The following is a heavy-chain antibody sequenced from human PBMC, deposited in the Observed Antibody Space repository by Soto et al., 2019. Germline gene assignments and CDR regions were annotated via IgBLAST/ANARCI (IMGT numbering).Heavy chain of an antibody. V-gene: IGHV1-24*01. CDR1: GYTLTELS. CDR2: FDPEDGET. J-gene: IGHJ6*03. Sequence: ASVKVSCKVSGYTLTELSMHWVRQAPGKGLEWMGGFDPEDGETIYAQKFQGRVTITADKSTSTAYMELSSLRSEDTAVYYCARDLGYYYYMDVWGKGTTVTVSS. CDR3: ARDLGYYYYMDV.